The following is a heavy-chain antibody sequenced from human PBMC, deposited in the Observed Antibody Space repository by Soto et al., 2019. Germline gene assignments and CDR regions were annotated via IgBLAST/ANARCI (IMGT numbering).Heavy chain of an antibody. CDR1: GGTFSSYA. Sequence: QVQLVQSGAEVKKPGSSVKVSCKASGGTFSSYAISWVRQAPGQGLEWMGGIIPIFGTANYAQKFQGRVTITADESTSTAYMELSSLRSEDTAVYYCARDGSYGDSRDYYGMDVWGQGTTVTVSS. J-gene: IGHJ6*02. D-gene: IGHD4-17*01. CDR2: IIPIFGTA. CDR3: ARDGSYGDSRDYYGMDV. V-gene: IGHV1-69*12.